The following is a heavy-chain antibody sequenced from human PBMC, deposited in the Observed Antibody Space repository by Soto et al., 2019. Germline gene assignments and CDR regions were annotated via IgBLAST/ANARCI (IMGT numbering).Heavy chain of an antibody. V-gene: IGHV5-10-1*01. CDR3: ARHGHAPGPFEY. CDR2: IDPSDSYT. J-gene: IGHJ4*02. CDR1: GYSFTSYW. D-gene: IGHD3-10*01. Sequence: GESLKISCKGSGYSFTSYWISWVRQLPGKGLEWMGRIDPSDSYTNYSPSFQGHVTISADKSISTAYLQWSSLKASDTAMYYCARHGHAPGPFEYWGQGTLVTVSS.